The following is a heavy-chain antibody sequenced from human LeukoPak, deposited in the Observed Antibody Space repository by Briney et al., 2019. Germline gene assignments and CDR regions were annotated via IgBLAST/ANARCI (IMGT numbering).Heavy chain of an antibody. D-gene: IGHD3-3*01. J-gene: IGHJ4*02. CDR2: INPNSGGT. Sequence: ASVKVSCKASGYTSTGYYMHWVRQAPGQGLEWMGWINPNSGGTNYAQKFQGRVTMTRDTSISTAYMELSRLRSGDTAVYYCARAGGITIFGVVIDLDYWGQGTLVTVSS. CDR1: GYTSTGYY. V-gene: IGHV1-2*02. CDR3: ARAGGITIFGVVIDLDY.